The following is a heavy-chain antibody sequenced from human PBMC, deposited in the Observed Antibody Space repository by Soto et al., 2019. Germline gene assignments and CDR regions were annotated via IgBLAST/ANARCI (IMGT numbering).Heavy chain of an antibody. D-gene: IGHD3-22*01. CDR2: IGTYNGKT. CDR3: ARDSSSGYDT. Sequence: QVQLVQSGTEVKMPGASVKVSCKASGYTFTSYGITWVRQAPGQGLEWMGWIGTYNGKTDYLQKFQGRVTMTTDTSTTTAYMELRSLRSDDTAVYYCARDSSSGYDTWGQGTLVTVSS. J-gene: IGHJ5*02. CDR1: GYTFTSYG. V-gene: IGHV1-18*01.